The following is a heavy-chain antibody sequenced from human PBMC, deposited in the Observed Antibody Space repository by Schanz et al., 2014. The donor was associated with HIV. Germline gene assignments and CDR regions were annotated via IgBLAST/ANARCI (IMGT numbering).Heavy chain of an antibody. CDR3: AKGQRGMVRGDIDY. CDR1: GFTFNTYG. J-gene: IGHJ4*02. D-gene: IGHD3-10*01. Sequence: QVQLVESGGGVVQPGRSLRLSCAASGFTFNTYGMHWVRQAPGKGLEWVAVISYDGSKKYYADSVKGRFTISRDNSKNTLYLQMNSLRAGDTAVYYCAKGQRGMVRGDIDYWGQGTLVTVSS. CDR2: ISYDGSKK. V-gene: IGHV3-30*18.